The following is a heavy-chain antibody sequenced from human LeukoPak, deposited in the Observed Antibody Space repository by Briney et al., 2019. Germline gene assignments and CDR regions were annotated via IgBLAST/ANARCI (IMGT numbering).Heavy chain of an antibody. CDR3: ARDDLGSWFQPTFDY. D-gene: IGHD6-13*01. CDR2: ISYDGSNK. V-gene: IGHV3-30*03. CDR1: GFTFSSYG. Sequence: VQPGRSLRLSCAASGFTFSSYGMHWVRQAPGKGLEWVAVISYDGSNKYYADSVKGRFTISRDNSKNTLYLQMNSLRAEDTAVYYCARDDLGSWFQPTFDYWGQGTLVTVSS. J-gene: IGHJ4*02.